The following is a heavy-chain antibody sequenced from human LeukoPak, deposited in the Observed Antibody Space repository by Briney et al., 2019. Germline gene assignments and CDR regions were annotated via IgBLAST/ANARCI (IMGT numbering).Heavy chain of an antibody. CDR3: ARVAYTASGSYMDA. CDR1: GGSISSYY. V-gene: IGHV4-59*01. Sequence: SETLSLTCTVSGGSISSYYWSWIRQPPGKGLEWNGYIYYSGGTNCNPSLKSRVTISVDTSKNQFSLNLSSVTAADTAVYYCARVAYTASGSYMDAWGKGTTVTVSS. D-gene: IGHD3-10*01. CDR2: IYYSGGT. J-gene: IGHJ6*03.